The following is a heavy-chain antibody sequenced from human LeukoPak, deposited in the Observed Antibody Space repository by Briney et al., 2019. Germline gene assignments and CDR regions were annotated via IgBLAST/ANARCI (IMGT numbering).Heavy chain of an antibody. CDR3: ARGRYSSGWPGGY. CDR2: IWHDGSNE. CDR1: GFIFSRYG. D-gene: IGHD6-19*01. Sequence: GGPLRLSCAASGFIFSRYGMHWVRQAPGEGLQWVAVIWHDGSNEDYADSVKGRFTISRDNSKNTLYLQMDSLRAEDTAIYYCARGRYSSGWPGGYWGQGTLVTVSS. J-gene: IGHJ4*02. V-gene: IGHV3-33*01.